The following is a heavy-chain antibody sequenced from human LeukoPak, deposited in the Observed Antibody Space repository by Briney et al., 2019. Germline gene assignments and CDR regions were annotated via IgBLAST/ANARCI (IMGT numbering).Heavy chain of an antibody. J-gene: IGHJ5*02. CDR3: ARGGYRYCSSTSCFKGGWFDP. V-gene: IGHV4-34*01. CDR1: GGSFSGYY. CDR2: INHSGST. Sequence: PSETLSLTCAVYGGSFSGYYWSWIRQPPGKGLEWIGEINHSGSTNYNPSLKSRVTISVDTSKNQFSLKLSSVTAADTAVYYCARGGYRYCSSTSCFKGGWFDPWGQGTLVTVSS. D-gene: IGHD2-2*01.